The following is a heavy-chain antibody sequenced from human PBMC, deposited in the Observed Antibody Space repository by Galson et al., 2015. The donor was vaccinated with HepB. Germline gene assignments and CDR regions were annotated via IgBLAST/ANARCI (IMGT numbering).Heavy chain of an antibody. CDR3: ARDLGDYTLDYYYYYMDV. CDR1: GYTFNSYG. V-gene: IGHV1-18*01. CDR2: ISAYNGNT. Sequence: SVKVSCKASGYTFNSYGISWVRQAPGQGLEWMGWISAYNGNTNYAQKLQGRVTMTTDTSTSTAYMELRSLRSDDTAVYYCARDLGDYTLDYYYYYMDVWGKGTTFTVSS. D-gene: IGHD4-17*01. J-gene: IGHJ6*03.